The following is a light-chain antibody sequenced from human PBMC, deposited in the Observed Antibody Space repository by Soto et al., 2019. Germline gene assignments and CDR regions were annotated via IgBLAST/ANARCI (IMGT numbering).Light chain of an antibody. V-gene: IGLV2-14*03. CDR1: SRDIGGYDF. CDR2: DVN. J-gene: IGLJ1*01. Sequence: QSVLTQPASVSGSPGRSITISCTGTSRDIGGYDFVSWYQQHPGKAPKLMIYDVNNRPSGISDRFSGSKSGNTASLTISDLQADAEADYYCSSYTSSSIYVFGAGTKVTVL. CDR3: SSYTSSSIYV.